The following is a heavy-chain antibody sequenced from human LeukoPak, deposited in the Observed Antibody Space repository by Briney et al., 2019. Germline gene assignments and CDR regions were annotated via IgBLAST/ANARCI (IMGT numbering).Heavy chain of an antibody. CDR2: IYSDNT. Sequence: PGGSLRLSCAASGFSVSGSYMSWVRQAPGKGLEWVSFIYSDNTHYSDSVKGRFTISRDNSKNTLYLQMNSLRAEDTAVYYCARRAGAYSHPYDYWGQGTLVTVSS. D-gene: IGHD4/OR15-4a*01. J-gene: IGHJ4*02. V-gene: IGHV3-53*01. CDR3: ARRAGAYSHPYDY. CDR1: GFSVSGSY.